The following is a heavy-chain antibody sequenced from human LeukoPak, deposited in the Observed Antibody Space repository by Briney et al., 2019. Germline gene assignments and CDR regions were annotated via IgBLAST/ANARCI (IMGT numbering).Heavy chain of an antibody. CDR1: GGSISSYY. Sequence: PSETLSLTCTVSGGSISSYYWSWIRQPPGKGLEWIGYIYYSGSTNYNPSLKSRVTISVDTSKNQFSLKLSSVTAADTAAYYCARHLKDIVVVPATPFDPWGQGTLVTVSS. D-gene: IGHD2-2*01. CDR2: IYYSGST. J-gene: IGHJ5*02. V-gene: IGHV4-59*08. CDR3: ARHLKDIVVVPATPFDP.